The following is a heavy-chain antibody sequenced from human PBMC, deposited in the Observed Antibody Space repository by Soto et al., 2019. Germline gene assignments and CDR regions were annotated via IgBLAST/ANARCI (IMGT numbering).Heavy chain of an antibody. CDR2: IYWDDDK. Sequence: QITLKESGPTLVKPTQTLTLTCTFSGFSLSTSGVGVGWIRQPPGKALEWLALIYWDDDKRYSPSLKSRLTITKDTSKNQVVLTMTNMDPVDTATYYCAHEWIQLWGPDAFDIWGQGTMVTVSS. CDR3: AHEWIQLWGPDAFDI. D-gene: IGHD5-18*01. V-gene: IGHV2-5*02. J-gene: IGHJ3*02. CDR1: GFSLSTSGVG.